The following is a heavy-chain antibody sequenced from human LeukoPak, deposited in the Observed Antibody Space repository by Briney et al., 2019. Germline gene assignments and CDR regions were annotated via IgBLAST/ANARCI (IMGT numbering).Heavy chain of an antibody. CDR2: IYYSGST. V-gene: IGHV4-59*01. CDR3: ARELKVGTTGYYFDY. CDR1: SGSISDYY. Sequence: KPSETLSLTCTVSSGSISDYYWSWIRQPPGKGLEWIGYIYYSGSTNYNPSLKSRVTILVDMSKNQFSLKMSSVTAADTAVYYCARELKVGTTGYYFDYWGQGTLVTVSS. J-gene: IGHJ4*02. D-gene: IGHD2/OR15-2a*01.